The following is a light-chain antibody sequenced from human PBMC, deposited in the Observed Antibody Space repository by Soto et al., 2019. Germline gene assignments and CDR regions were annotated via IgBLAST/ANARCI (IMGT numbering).Light chain of an antibody. CDR2: GTS. CDR3: QQYGSIPRT. V-gene: IGKV3-20*01. J-gene: IGKJ1*01. Sequence: EIVMTQSPATLSVSPGERATLSCRASQSVDSNYFAWYQQKPGQAPRLLLYGTSYRATGIPDRFSGSGSGTDFTLTISRLEPEDFAVYYCQQYGSIPRTFGRGTKVDIK. CDR1: QSVDSNY.